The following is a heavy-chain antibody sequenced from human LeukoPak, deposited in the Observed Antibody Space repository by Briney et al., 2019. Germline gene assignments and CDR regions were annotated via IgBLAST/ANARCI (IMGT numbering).Heavy chain of an antibody. CDR3: AIRLTTSRLATAITWFDP. CDR1: GESFDGFY. D-gene: IGHD1-1*01. CDR2: VNYSGGS. J-gene: IGHJ5*02. Sequence: SETLSLTCAVYGESFDGFYWNWIRQSPGKGLEWLGEVNYSGGSDYNPALESRIAISADASKRQFSLKLTSVTAADTAVYYCAIRLTTSRLATAITWFDPWGQGTLVSVSS. V-gene: IGHV4-34*01.